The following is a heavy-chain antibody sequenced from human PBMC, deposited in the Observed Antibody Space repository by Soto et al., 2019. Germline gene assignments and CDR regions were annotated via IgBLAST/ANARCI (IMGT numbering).Heavy chain of an antibody. J-gene: IGHJ6*02. D-gene: IGHD2-2*02. CDR1: GGTFSSYA. Sequence: QVQLVQSGAEVKKPGSSVKVSCKASGGTFSSYAISWVRQAPGQGLEWMGGIIPIFGIANYAQKFQGRVTTTADESTSTDYMELSSRRSDDTAVYYCAREREGERIVVVPAAIHGKWEGDYYYGMDVWGQGTTVTVSS. CDR3: AREREGERIVVVPAAIHGKWEGDYYYGMDV. CDR2: IIPIFGIA. V-gene: IGHV1-69*01.